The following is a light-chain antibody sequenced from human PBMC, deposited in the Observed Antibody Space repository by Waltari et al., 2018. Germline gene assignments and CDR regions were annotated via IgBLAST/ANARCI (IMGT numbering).Light chain of an antibody. CDR3: QQYYTTPMYT. J-gene: IGKJ2*01. CDR2: WAS. Sequence: DIVMTQSPYSLAVSLGERATINCKSSQSVLSSSNKKNYLAWYQQKPGQPPKLLIYWASTRESGVPDRFSGSGSGTDFTLTISSLQAEDVAVYYCQQYYTTPMYTFGQGTKLEIK. V-gene: IGKV4-1*01. CDR1: QSVLSSSNKKNY.